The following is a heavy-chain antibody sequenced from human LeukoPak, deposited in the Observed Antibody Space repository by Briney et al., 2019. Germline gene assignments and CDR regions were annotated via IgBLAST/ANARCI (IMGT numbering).Heavy chain of an antibody. V-gene: IGHV3-20*04. D-gene: IGHD6-13*01. CDR3: AKDRVFSVYIAAALDY. CDR2: INWNGGST. J-gene: IGHJ4*02. CDR1: GFTFDDYG. Sequence: GGSLRLSCAASGFTFDDYGMSWVRQAPGKGLEWVSGINWNGGSTGYADSVKGRFTISRDNSKNTLYLQMNSLRAEDTAVYYCAKDRVFSVYIAAALDYWGQGTLVTVSS.